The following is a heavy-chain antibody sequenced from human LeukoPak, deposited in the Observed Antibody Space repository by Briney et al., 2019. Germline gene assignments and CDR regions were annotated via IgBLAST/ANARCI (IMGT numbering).Heavy chain of an antibody. CDR2: ISGRGSNT. J-gene: IGHJ6*02. D-gene: IGHD1-26*01. V-gene: IGHV3-23*01. CDR1: GFTFSTYA. Sequence: GGSLRLSCAASGFTFSTYAMGWVRQAPGKGLGWVSVISGRGSNTYYADSVKGRFTISRDNSKDTLYLQMNSLRAEDTALYYCAKYLSGSGYSYYAMDLWGQGTTVTVSS. CDR3: AKYLSGSGYSYYAMDL.